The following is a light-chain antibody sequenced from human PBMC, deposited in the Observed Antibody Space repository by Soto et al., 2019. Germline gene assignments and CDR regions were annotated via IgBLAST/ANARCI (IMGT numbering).Light chain of an antibody. J-gene: IGLJ2*01. CDR1: SGHSSYA. Sequence: QPVLTQSPSASASLGASVKLTCNLSSGHSSYAIAWHQQHPEKGPRYLMKLNSAGSHSKGDAIPDRFSGSSSGAERYLTISSLQSEDEADYYCQTWGTGIQVFGGGTKLTVL. CDR3: QTWGTGIQV. V-gene: IGLV4-69*01. CDR2: LNSAGSH.